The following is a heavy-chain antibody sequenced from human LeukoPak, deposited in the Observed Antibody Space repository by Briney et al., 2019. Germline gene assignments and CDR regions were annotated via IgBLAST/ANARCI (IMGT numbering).Heavy chain of an antibody. CDR3: ARDPTGGGLPDY. J-gene: IGHJ4*02. CDR1: GYTFTGYY. V-gene: IGHV1-2*02. D-gene: IGHD3-16*01. Sequence: ASVTVSCKASGYTFTGYYMHWMRQAPGQGLEWMGWTNPNSGGTNYAQKFQGRVTMTRDTSISTAYMELSRLRSDDTAVYYCARDPTGGGLPDYWGQGTLVTVSS. CDR2: TNPNSGGT.